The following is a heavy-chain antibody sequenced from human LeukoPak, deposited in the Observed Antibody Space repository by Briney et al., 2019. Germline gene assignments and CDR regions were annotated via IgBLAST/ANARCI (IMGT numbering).Heavy chain of an antibody. CDR3: ARKALHFHSPYSSGWYFDY. CDR1: GFTFSSYW. J-gene: IGHJ4*02. D-gene: IGHD6-19*01. CDR2: IKQDGSEK. V-gene: IGHV3-7*03. Sequence: PGGSLRLSCAASGFTFSSYWMSWVRQAPGKGLEWVANIKQDGSEKYYVDSVKGRFTISRDNAKNSLYLQMNSLRAADTAVYYCARKALHFHSPYSSGWYFDYWGQGTLVTVSS.